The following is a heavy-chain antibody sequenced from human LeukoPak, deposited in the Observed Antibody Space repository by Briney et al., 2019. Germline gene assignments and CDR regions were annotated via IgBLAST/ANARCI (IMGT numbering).Heavy chain of an antibody. Sequence: GGSLRLSCAASGFTFSSYGMHWVRQAPGKGLEWVAFIPYDGSKKYYADSVKGRFTISRDNFKNTLYLQMNSLRAEDTAVYYCAKGLPRQWLSEADYWGQGTLVTVSS. CDR3: AKGLPRQWLSEADY. V-gene: IGHV3-30*02. J-gene: IGHJ4*02. CDR2: IPYDGSKK. CDR1: GFTFSSYG. D-gene: IGHD6-19*01.